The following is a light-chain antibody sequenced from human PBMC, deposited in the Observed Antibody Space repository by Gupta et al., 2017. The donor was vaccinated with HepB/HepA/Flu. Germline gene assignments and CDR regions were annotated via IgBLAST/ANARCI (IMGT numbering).Light chain of an antibody. CDR2: GAS. CDR3: QQDNTWPLT. Sequence: EIVMTQSPATLSVSPVERATLTCRASQSVSSNFAWSQQKPGQAPRLIIYGASTRATGIPARFSGSGAGTEFTLTSSSVQSEDFAVYYCQQDNTWPLTFGRGTKVDIK. V-gene: IGKV3-15*01. CDR1: QSVSSN. J-gene: IGKJ4*01.